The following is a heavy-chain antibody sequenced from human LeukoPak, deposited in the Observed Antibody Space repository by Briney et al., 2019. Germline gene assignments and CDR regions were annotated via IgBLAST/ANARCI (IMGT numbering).Heavy chain of an antibody. CDR3: ARDLMRGSYVDY. CDR2: IGHDGSFK. J-gene: IGHJ4*02. V-gene: IGHV3-33*01. CDR1: GFSFGIYG. Sequence: GGSLRLSCEASGFSFGIYGMHWVRQAPGKGLEWVAVIGHDGSFKESADAVKGRFTISRDNTKNTLYLHMNSLRAEDTAVYYCARDLMRGSYVDYWGQGSPVTVSS.